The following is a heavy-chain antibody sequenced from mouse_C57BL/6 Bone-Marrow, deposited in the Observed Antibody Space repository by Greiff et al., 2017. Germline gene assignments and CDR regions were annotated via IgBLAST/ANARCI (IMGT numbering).Heavy chain of an antibody. D-gene: IGHD2-10*02. Sequence: QVQLQQPGAELVKPGASVKMSCKASGYTFNSYWMPWVKQRPGQGLEWIGNIYPGGGGTNYNEKFKSKATLTVDTSSSTAYMQLSSLTSADTAVYYCATGYEYDYYALYFGGRGTAGIVSS. V-gene: IGHV1-55*01. CDR3: ATGYEYDYYALYF. J-gene: IGHJ4*01. CDR2: IYPGGGGT. CDR1: GYTFNSYW.